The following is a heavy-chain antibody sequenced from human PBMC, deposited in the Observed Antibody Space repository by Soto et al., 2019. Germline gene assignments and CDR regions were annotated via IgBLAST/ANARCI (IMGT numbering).Heavy chain of an antibody. CDR1: VASTSSYY. J-gene: IGHJ3*02. D-gene: IGHD5-12*01. CDR2: IYYSGST. V-gene: IGHV4-59*01. CDR3: ASMANDAFDI. Sequence: SETLSLTSPVSVASTSSYYWSWIRQPPGKGLEWIGYIYYSGSTNYNPSLKSRVTISVDTSKNQFSLKLSSVTAADTAVYYCASMANDAFDIWGQGTMVTVSS.